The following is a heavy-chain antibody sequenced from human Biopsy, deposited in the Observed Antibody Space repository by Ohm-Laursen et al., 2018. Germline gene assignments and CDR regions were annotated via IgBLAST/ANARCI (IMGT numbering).Heavy chain of an antibody. V-gene: IGHV4-59*01. CDR1: GDSISSYY. D-gene: IGHD3-22*01. Sequence: PSQTLSLTCTVSGDSISSYYWSWIRQPPGKGLQWIGYVYYTGSTDYNPSLQSRVTISVDTSKNHFSLRLRSVTPADTAIYYCARGRGYYSDRTVPGYFDLWGRGTLVTVSS. CDR3: ARGRGYYSDRTVPGYFDL. J-gene: IGHJ2*01. CDR2: VYYTGST.